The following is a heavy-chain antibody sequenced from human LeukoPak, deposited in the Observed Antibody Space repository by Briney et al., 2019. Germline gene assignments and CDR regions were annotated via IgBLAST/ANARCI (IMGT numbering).Heavy chain of an antibody. CDR1: GGSFSGYY. V-gene: IGHV4-59*01. CDR3: ARESYYFDY. D-gene: IGHD1-26*01. Sequence: ASETLSLTCAVYGGSFSGYYWSWIRQPPGKGLEWIGYIYYSGSTNYNPSLKSRVTISVDTSKNQFSLKLSSVTAADTAVYYCARESYYFDYWGQGTLVTVSS. J-gene: IGHJ4*02. CDR2: IYYSGST.